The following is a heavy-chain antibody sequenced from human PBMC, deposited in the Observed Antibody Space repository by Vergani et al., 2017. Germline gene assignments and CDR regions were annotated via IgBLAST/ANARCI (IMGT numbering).Heavy chain of an antibody. Sequence: QVQLQQSGPGLVKPSQTLSLTCAISGDSVSSNSAAWNWIRQSPSRGLEWLGRTYYRSKWYNDYAVSVKSRITINPDTSKNQFSLQLNSVTPEDTAVYYCARQLRKWSYRYTGDYWYFDLWGRGTLVTVSS. D-gene: IGHD3-16*02. CDR3: ARQLRKWSYRYTGDYWYFDL. J-gene: IGHJ2*01. CDR1: GDSVSSNSAA. V-gene: IGHV6-1*01. CDR2: TYYRSKWYN.